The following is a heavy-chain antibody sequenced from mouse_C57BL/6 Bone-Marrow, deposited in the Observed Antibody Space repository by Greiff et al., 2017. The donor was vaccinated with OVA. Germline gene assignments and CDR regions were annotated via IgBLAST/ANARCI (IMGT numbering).Heavy chain of an antibody. CDR1: GYTFTSYG. J-gene: IGHJ2*01. V-gene: IGHV1-81*01. CDR2: IYPRSGNT. D-gene: IGHD1-1*01. CDR3: ARHYDGSSPAWLAY. Sequence: QVQLQQSGAELARPGASVKLSCKASGYTFTSYGISWVKQRTGQGLEWIGEIYPRSGNTYYNEKFKGKATLTADKSSSTAYMELRSLTSEDSAVYVCARHYDGSSPAWLAYWGQGTTLTVSS.